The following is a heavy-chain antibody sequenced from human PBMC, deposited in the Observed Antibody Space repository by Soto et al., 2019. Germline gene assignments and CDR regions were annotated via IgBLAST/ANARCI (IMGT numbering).Heavy chain of an antibody. CDR1: GFTFDDYT. V-gene: IGHV3-43*01. J-gene: IGHJ6*02. Sequence: GGSLRLSCAASGFTFDDYTMHWVRQAPGKGLEWVSLISWDGGSTYYADSVKGRFTISRDNSKNSLYLQMNSLRTEDTALYYCAKDISGATDYYYYGMDVLGQGTTVTVSS. CDR2: ISWDGGST. CDR3: AKDISGATDYYYYGMDV. D-gene: IGHD5-12*01.